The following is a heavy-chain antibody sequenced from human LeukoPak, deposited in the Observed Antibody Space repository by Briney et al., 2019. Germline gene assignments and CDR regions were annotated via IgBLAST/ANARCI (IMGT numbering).Heavy chain of an antibody. CDR1: GGSISSSNW. V-gene: IGHV4-4*02. CDR2: IYHSGST. J-gene: IGHJ3*02. D-gene: IGHD3-22*01. Sequence: SETLSLTCAVSGGSISSSNWWSWVRQPPGKGLEWIGEIYHSGSTNYNPSLKSRVTISVDKSKNQFSLKLSSVTAADTAVYYCARQERGITMIVVGDAFDIWGQGTMVTVSS. CDR3: ARQERGITMIVVGDAFDI.